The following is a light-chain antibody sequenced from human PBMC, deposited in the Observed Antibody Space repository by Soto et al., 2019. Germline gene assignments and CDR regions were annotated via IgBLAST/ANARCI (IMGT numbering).Light chain of an antibody. CDR2: DAS. CDR3: QQRSNWLLT. Sequence: EIVLTQSPATLSLSPGERATLSCRASQSVRSYLAWYQQKPGQAPRLLIYDASNRATGIPARFSGSGSWTDFTLAISCLEAEDFAVYYCQQRSNWLLTFGGVTKVEVK. CDR1: QSVRSY. J-gene: IGKJ4*01. V-gene: IGKV3-11*01.